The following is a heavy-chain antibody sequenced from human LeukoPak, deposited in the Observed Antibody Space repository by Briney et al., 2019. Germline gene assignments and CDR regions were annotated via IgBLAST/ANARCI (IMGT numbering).Heavy chain of an antibody. CDR2: ISSSSSTI. CDR3: GRGHWGLDY. CDR1: GFTFSTFA. Sequence: GGSLRLSCAASGFTFSTFAMIWVRQAPGKGLEWVSYISSSSSTIYYADSVKGRFTISRDNAKSSLYLQMNSLRAEDTAVYYCGRGHWGLDYWGQGALVTVSS. D-gene: IGHD7-27*01. J-gene: IGHJ4*02. V-gene: IGHV3-48*04.